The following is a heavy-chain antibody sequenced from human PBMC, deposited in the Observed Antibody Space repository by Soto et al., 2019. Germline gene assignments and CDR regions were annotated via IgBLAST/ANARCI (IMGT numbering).Heavy chain of an antibody. CDR2: IYYSGTT. D-gene: IGHD3-22*01. V-gene: IGHV4-59*08. Sequence: SETLSLTCTVSGASMSNYFWEWIRQSPGKGLEWIAYIYYSGTTYYNTSLKSRVTMSVDTSKNQFSLKLSSVTAADAAVYYCGAYDSSGYIWGQGTLVTVSS. CDR1: GASMSNYF. CDR3: GAYDSSGYI. J-gene: IGHJ4*02.